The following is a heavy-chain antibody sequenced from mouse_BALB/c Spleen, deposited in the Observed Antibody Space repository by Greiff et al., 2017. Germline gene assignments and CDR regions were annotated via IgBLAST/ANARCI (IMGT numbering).Heavy chain of an antibody. CDR1: GYTFTSYW. V-gene: IGHV1-7*01. D-gene: IGHD1-1*01. J-gene: IGHJ4*01. CDR2: INPSTGYT. CDR3: ATSQLAKRAMDY. Sequence: VQLQESGAELAKPGASVKMSCKASGYTFTSYWMHWVKQRPGQGLEWIGYINPSTGYTEYNQKFKDKATLTADKSSSTAYMQLSSLTSEDSAVYYCATSQLAKRAMDYWGLGTSVTVSS.